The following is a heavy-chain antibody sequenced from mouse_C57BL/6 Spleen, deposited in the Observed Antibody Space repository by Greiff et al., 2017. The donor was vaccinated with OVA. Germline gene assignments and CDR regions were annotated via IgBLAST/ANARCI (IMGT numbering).Heavy chain of an antibody. CDR2: ISYDGSN. CDR1: GYSITSGYY. D-gene: IGHD1-2*01. CDR3: ARGEIHGPPWFAY. V-gene: IGHV3-6*01. J-gene: IGHJ3*01. Sequence: DVKLQESGPGLVKPSQSLSLTCSVTGYSITSGYYWNWIRQFPGNKLEWMGYISYDGSNNYNPSLKNRISITRDTSKNQFFLKLNSVTTEDTATYYCARGEIHGPPWFAYWGQGTLVTVSA.